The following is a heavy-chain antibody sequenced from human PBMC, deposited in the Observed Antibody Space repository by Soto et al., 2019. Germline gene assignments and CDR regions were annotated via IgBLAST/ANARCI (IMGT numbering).Heavy chain of an antibody. CDR1: GGSISSGDYY. CDR2: IYSSGST. D-gene: IGHD3-22*01. V-gene: IGHV4-31*03. Sequence: TLSLTCTVSGGSISSGDYYWSWIRHHPGKGLEWIGYIYSSGSTYYNPSLRSRVTISADTSKNQFSLRLSSVTAADTAVYYCVRDYDYDTSRNDAFDIWGQGTMVTVSS. CDR3: VRDYDYDTSRNDAFDI. J-gene: IGHJ3*02.